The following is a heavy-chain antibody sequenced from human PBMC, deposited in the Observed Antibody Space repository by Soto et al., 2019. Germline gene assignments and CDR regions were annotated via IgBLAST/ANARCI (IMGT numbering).Heavy chain of an antibody. Sequence: SVKVSCKASGGTFSSYAISWVRQAPGQGLEWMGGIIPIFGTANYAQKFQGRVTITADESTSTAYMELSSLRSEDTAVYYCARGITGTTIYYYGMDVWGQGTTVTVSS. V-gene: IGHV1-69*13. J-gene: IGHJ6*02. CDR2: IIPIFGTA. CDR3: ARGITGTTIYYYGMDV. CDR1: GGTFSSYA. D-gene: IGHD1-7*01.